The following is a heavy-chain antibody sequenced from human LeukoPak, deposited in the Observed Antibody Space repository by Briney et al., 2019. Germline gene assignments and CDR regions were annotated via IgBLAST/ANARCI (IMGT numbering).Heavy chain of an antibody. D-gene: IGHD3-9*01. Sequence: GGSLRLSCAASGFTFSSYGMHWVRQAPGKGLEWVAVISYDGSNKYYADSVEGRFTISRDNSKNTLYLQMNSLRAEDTAVYYCAKPGLRYFDRSDYWGQGTLVTVSS. J-gene: IGHJ4*02. CDR2: ISYDGSNK. CDR1: GFTFSSYG. V-gene: IGHV3-30*18. CDR3: AKPGLRYFDRSDY.